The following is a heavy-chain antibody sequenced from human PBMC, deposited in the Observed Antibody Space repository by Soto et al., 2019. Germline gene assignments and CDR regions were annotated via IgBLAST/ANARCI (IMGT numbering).Heavy chain of an antibody. V-gene: IGHV4-39*01. J-gene: IGHJ4*02. Sequence: SETLSLTCTVSGGSISSSSYYWGWIRQPPGKGLEWIGNIYYSGSTYYNPSLKSRVTISVDTSKNQFSLKLSSVTAADTAVYYGARGEPVIAAAGTSLRRGFDYWGQGTLVTVSS. CDR2: IYYSGST. CDR1: GGSISSSSYY. CDR3: ARGEPVIAAAGTSLRRGFDY. D-gene: IGHD6-13*01.